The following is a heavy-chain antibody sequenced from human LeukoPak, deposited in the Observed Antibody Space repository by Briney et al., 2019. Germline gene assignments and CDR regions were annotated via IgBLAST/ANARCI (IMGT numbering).Heavy chain of an antibody. V-gene: IGHV4-59*01. Sequence: SETLSLTCTVSGGSISSYYWSWIRQPPGKGLEWIGYIYYSGSTNYNPSLKSRVTISVDTSKNQFSLKLSSVTAADTAVYYCARVTSGSYLGYYYYYMDVWGKGTTVTVSS. D-gene: IGHD1-26*01. J-gene: IGHJ6*03. CDR3: ARVTSGSYLGYYYYYMDV. CDR1: GGSISSYY. CDR2: IYYSGST.